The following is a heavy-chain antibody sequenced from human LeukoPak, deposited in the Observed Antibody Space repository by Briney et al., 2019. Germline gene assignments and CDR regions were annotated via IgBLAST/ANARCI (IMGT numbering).Heavy chain of an antibody. D-gene: IGHD3-10*01. CDR1: GFTFSSYA. CDR2: ISGSGGST. CDR3: AKDHYGSGSFRPQYYFDY. Sequence: HPWGSLRLSCAASGFTFSSYAMSWVRQAPGKGLEWVSAISGSGGSTYYADSVKGRFTISRDNSKSTLYLQMNSLRAEDTAVYYCAKDHYGSGSFRPQYYFDYWGQGTLVTVSS. J-gene: IGHJ4*02. V-gene: IGHV3-23*01.